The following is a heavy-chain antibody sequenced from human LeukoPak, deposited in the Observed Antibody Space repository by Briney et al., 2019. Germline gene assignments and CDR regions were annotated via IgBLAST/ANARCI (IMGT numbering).Heavy chain of an antibody. Sequence: HTGGSLRLSCVASGFTFRRYSMNWVRQAPGKGLEWVSYISSGSSAISYAESMKGRFTISRDNAGNSLYLQMNSLRAEDTAVYYCARDENHPLGIWYFDLWGRGTLVTVSS. V-gene: IGHV3-48*01. J-gene: IGHJ2*01. CDR2: ISSGSSAI. CDR1: GFTFRRYS. D-gene: IGHD7-27*01. CDR3: ARDENHPLGIWYFDL.